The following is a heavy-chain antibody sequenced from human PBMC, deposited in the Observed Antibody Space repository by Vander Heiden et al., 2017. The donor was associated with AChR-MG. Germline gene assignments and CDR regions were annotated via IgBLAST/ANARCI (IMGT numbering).Heavy chain of an antibody. V-gene: IGHV1-18*01. J-gene: IGHJ6*02. CDR3: ARVYLWFGELLVVSGMDV. D-gene: IGHD3-10*01. CDR2: ISAYNGST. Sequence: QVQLVQSGAEVKKPGASVKVSCKASGYTFTSYGISWVRQAPGQGLEWMGWISAYNGSTNYAQKLTCRVTITTDTSTSTAYMELRSLSSDDTAVYYCARVYLWFGELLVVSGMDVWGQGTTVTVSS. CDR1: GYTFTSYG.